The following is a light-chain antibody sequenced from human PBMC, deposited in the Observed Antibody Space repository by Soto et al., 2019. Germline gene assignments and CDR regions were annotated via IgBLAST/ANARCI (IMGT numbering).Light chain of an antibody. CDR3: QQYGSSGT. CDR1: QSVSNNY. Sequence: EIVLTQSPGTLSLSPGEIATLSFRASQSVSNNYLAWYQQKPGQAPRLLIYGASNGATGIPDRFSGSGSGTDFTLTISRLEPEDFAVYYCQQYGSSGTFGQGTKVDIK. CDR2: GAS. J-gene: IGKJ1*01. V-gene: IGKV3-20*01.